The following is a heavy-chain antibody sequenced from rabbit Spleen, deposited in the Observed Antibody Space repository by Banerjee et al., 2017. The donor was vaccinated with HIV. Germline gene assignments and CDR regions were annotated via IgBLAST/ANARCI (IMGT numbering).Heavy chain of an antibody. CDR1: GFSFSSSYY. Sequence: QEQLEESRGGLVKPEGSLTLTCTASGFSFSSSYYMCWVRQAPGKGLEWIGCILPSSGGTWYASWVNGRFTISKTSSTTVTLQMTSLTAADTATYFCARGEHFSVGFSAFAIYLDLWGPGTLVTVS. CDR3: ARGEHFSVGFSAFAIYLDL. CDR2: ILPSSGGT. D-gene: IGHD6-1*01. J-gene: IGHJ6*01. V-gene: IGHV1S45*01.